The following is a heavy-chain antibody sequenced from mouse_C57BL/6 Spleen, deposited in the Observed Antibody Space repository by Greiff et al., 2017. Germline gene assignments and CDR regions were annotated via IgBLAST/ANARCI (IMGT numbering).Heavy chain of an antibody. CDR1: GFSLTSYG. Sequence: QVQLKESGPGLVQPSQSLSITCTVSGFSLTSYGVHWVRQSPGKGLEWLGVIWSGGSTDYNAAFISRLSISKDNSKSQVFFKMNSLQADDTAIYYCASYSNYGEYYYAMDYWGQGTSVTVSS. CDR2: IWSGGST. V-gene: IGHV2-2*01. CDR3: ASYSNYGEYYYAMDY. D-gene: IGHD2-5*01. J-gene: IGHJ4*01.